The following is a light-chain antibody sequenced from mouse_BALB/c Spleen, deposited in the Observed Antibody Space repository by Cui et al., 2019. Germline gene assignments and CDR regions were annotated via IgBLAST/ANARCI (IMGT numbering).Light chain of an antibody. J-gene: IGKJ1*01. CDR3: QQWSSYPRT. Sequence: HIVLTPSPAIMSASPGENVTMTCSASSSVSYMYWYQQKPGSAPILLIYDTSNLASGVPVRFSGSGSGTSYSLTISRMEAEDAATYYCQQWSSYPRTFGGGTKLEIK. CDR2: DTS. CDR1: SSVSY. V-gene: IGKV4-55*01.